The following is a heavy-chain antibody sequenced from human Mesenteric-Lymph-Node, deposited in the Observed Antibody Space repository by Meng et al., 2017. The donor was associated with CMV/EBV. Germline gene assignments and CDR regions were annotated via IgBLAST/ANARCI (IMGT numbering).Heavy chain of an antibody. Sequence: GESLKISCAASGFTFSSYSMNWVRQAPGKGLEWVSYISSSSSTIYYADSVKGRFTISRDNAKNSLYLQMNSLRAEDTAVYYCARDYLVATPLNYYYYYGMDVWGQGTTVTVSS. V-gene: IGHV3-48*04. J-gene: IGHJ6*02. CDR3: ARDYLVATPLNYYYYYGMDV. D-gene: IGHD4-23*01. CDR1: GFTFSSYS. CDR2: ISSSSSTI.